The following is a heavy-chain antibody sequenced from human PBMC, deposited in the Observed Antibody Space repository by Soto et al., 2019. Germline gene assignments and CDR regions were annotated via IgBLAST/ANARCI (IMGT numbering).Heavy chain of an antibody. CDR2: IYHSGST. J-gene: IGHJ5*02. V-gene: IGHV4-30-2*01. Sequence: QLQLQESGSGLVKPSQTLSLTCAVSGGSISSGGYSWSWIRQPPGKGLEWIGYIYHSGSTYYNPSLNGRVTLPVDTSNNQFSLQLSSVTAADTAVYYWARVPDRWGQGTLVTVAS. D-gene: IGHD2-2*01. CDR1: GGSISSGGYS. CDR3: ARVPDR.